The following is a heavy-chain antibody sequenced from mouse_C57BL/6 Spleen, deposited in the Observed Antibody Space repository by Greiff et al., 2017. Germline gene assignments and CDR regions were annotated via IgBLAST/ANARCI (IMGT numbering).Heavy chain of an antibody. D-gene: IGHD2-3*01. CDR1: GFTFSDYG. Sequence: EVQGVESGGGLVKPGGSLKLSCAASGFTFSDYGMHWVRQAPEKGLEWVAYISSGSSTIYYADTVKGRFTISRVTAKNTLFLQMTSLRSEDTAMYYCARPLYEAWFAYWGQGTLVTVSA. V-gene: IGHV5-17*01. CDR3: ARPLYEAWFAY. CDR2: ISSGSSTI. J-gene: IGHJ3*01.